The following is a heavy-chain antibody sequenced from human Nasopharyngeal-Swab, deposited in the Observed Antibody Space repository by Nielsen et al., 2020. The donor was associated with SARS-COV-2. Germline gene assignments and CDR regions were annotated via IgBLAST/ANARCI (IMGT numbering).Heavy chain of an antibody. Sequence: SVKVSCKASGGTFSSYAISWVRQAPGQGLEWMGGIIPIFGTANYAQKLQGRVTMTTDTSTSTAYMELRSLRSDDTAVYYCARGGVVVVPAAIKGAFDIWGQGTMVTVSS. V-gene: IGHV1-69*05. CDR3: ARGGVVVVPAAIKGAFDI. J-gene: IGHJ3*02. CDR2: IIPIFGTA. CDR1: GGTFSSYA. D-gene: IGHD2-2*01.